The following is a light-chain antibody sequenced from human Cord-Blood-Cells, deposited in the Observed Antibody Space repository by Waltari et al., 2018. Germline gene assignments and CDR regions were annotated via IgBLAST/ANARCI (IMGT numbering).Light chain of an antibody. V-gene: IGKV1-39*01. CDR3: QQSYSTPWT. CDR2: AAS. Sequence: DIQMTQSPSSPSASVGDRVTITCRASQSISSYLNWYQQKPGKAPKLLIYAASSLQSGVPSRFSGIGSGTDFTLTISSLQPEDFATYYCQQSYSTPWTFGQGTKVEIK. J-gene: IGKJ1*01. CDR1: QSISSY.